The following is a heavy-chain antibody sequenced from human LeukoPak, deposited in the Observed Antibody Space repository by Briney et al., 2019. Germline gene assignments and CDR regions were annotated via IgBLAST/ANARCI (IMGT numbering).Heavy chain of an antibody. Sequence: SVKVSCKASGGTFSSYAISWVRQAPGQGLEWMGGIIPIFGTANYAQKFQGRVTMTRDTSISTAYMELSRLRSDDTAVYYCARESVERGWARYSSSYDYWGQGTLVTVSS. J-gene: IGHJ4*02. CDR1: GGTFSSYA. CDR2: IIPIFGTA. D-gene: IGHD6-13*01. V-gene: IGHV1-69*05. CDR3: ARESVERGWARYSSSYDY.